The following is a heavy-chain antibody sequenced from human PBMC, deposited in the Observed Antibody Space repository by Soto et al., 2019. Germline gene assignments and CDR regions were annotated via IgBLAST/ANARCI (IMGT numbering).Heavy chain of an antibody. V-gene: IGHV3-33*01. CDR1: GFTFSSYG. J-gene: IGHJ4*02. CDR3: ARDRNLHLGELSPPEFDY. D-gene: IGHD3-16*02. CDR2: IWYDGSNK. Sequence: GGSLRLSCAASGFTFSSYGMHWVRQAPGKGLEWVAVIWYDGSNKYYADSVKGRFTISRDNSKSTLYLQMNSLRAEDTAVYYCARDRNLHLGELSPPEFDYWGQGTLVTVSS.